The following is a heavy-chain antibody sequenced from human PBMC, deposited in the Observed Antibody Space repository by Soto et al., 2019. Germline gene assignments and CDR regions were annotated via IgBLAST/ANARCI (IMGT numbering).Heavy chain of an antibody. J-gene: IGHJ3*02. D-gene: IGHD1-26*01. CDR3: ARDHLLGSRAFDI. CDR2: ISDSGYYT. CDR1: GFRFSDYY. V-gene: IGHV3-11*06. Sequence: GGSLRLSCAASGFRFSDYYMSWIRQTPGGGLEWLSYISDSGYYTSYADSVEGRFTVSRDNAENSLYLQMNSLSAEDTAVYYCARDHLLGSRAFDIWGRGTMVTVSS.